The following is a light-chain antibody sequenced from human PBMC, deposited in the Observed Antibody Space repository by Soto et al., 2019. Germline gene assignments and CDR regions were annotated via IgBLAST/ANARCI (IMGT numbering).Light chain of an antibody. V-gene: IGKV1-5*03. J-gene: IGKJ3*01. CDR1: QSISSR. CDR3: QQYNTYSS. CDR2: KAA. Sequence: DIQMTQSPPILSASVGDRVTMTCRASQSISSRLAWYKQKPGRAPKILIYKAATLETAVPSSFSGSGYGTEFTLTISSLQPDNFATYYCQQYNTYSSFGPGTKVDMK.